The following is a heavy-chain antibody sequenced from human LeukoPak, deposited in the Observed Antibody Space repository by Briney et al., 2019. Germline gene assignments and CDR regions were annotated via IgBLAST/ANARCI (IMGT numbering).Heavy chain of an antibody. V-gene: IGHV4-59*01. CDR3: ARVITGYSSTWPPWEYYYMDV. CDR2: IYYTGSA. D-gene: IGHD6-13*01. CDR1: GDSISSYY. Sequence: SETLSLTCTVSGDSISSYYWSWIRQPPGTGLEWIANIYYTGSASYNPSLESRVTTLLDTSKNQFSLNLSSVTAADTAVYYCARVITGYSSTWPPWEYYYMDVWGKGTTVTVSS. J-gene: IGHJ6*03.